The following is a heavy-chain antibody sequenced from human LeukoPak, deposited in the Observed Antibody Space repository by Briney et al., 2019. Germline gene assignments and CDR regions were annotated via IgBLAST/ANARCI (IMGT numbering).Heavy chain of an antibody. D-gene: IGHD3-16*01. CDR3: ARWGSITTARFDY. V-gene: IGHV4-59*01. Sequence: SETLSLTCTVSGGSISSYYWSWIRQPPGKGLEWIGYIYYSGSTNYNPSLKSRVTISVDTSKNQFSLELSSVTAADTAVYYCARWGSITTARFDYWGQGSLVTVSS. CDR2: IYYSGST. J-gene: IGHJ4*02. CDR1: GGSISSYY.